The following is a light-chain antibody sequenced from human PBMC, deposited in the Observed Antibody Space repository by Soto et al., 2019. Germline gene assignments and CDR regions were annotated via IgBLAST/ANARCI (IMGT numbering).Light chain of an antibody. CDR2: DAS. V-gene: IGKV3-11*01. CDR1: QSVSRY. Sequence: EIVVSQSPATLSLSTGERASLSCRASQSVSRYLAWYQQRPGQAPRLLIYDASNRATGVPARFSGSGSGTDFTLTISSLEPEDFAVYYCQQRTNWPLTFGGGT. J-gene: IGKJ4*01. CDR3: QQRTNWPLT.